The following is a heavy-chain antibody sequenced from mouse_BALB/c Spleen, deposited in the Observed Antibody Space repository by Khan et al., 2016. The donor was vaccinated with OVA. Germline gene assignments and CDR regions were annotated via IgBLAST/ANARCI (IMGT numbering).Heavy chain of an antibody. V-gene: IGHV2-4*02. CDR1: GFSLTNYG. CDR3: ARKRGVHDNMDY. J-gene: IGHJ4*01. Sequence: QVQLQQSGPGLVQPSQSLSITCTVSGFSLTNYGVHWVRQPPGKGLEWLGLIWSGGDTDYNAAFISRLSISKDNTKSKVFFKMNSLQADDTAIYYCARKRGVHDNMDYWGQGTSVTVSS. CDR2: IWSGGDT.